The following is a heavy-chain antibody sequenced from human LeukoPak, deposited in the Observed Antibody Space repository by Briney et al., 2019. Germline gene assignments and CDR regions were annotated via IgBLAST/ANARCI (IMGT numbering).Heavy chain of an antibody. D-gene: IGHD5-12*01. J-gene: IGHJ3*02. CDR3: TRDSGYNAFDI. Sequence: GGSLRLSCAASGFTFSSYAMSWVRQAPGKGPEWVSTVDGSGSPTYYADSVKGRFTISRDNAKNTLYLQMNSLRGEDTAVYYCTRDSGYNAFDIWGQGTMVTVSS. CDR2: VDGSGSPT. CDR1: GFTFSSYA. V-gene: IGHV3-23*01.